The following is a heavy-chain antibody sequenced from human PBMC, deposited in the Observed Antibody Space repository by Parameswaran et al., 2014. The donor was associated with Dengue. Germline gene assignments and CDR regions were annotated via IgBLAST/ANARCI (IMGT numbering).Heavy chain of an antibody. Sequence: WVRQAPGQGLEWMGWISTYNGNTNYAQKFQGRVTMTTDTSTSTAYMELMSLRSDDTAVYYCARDSRYYDFWSGYYGAGMDVWGQGDHGSPVSS. CDR2: ISTYNGNT. J-gene: IGHJ6*02. V-gene: IGHV1-18*01. CDR3: ARDSRYYDFWSGYYGAGMDV. D-gene: IGHD3-3*01.